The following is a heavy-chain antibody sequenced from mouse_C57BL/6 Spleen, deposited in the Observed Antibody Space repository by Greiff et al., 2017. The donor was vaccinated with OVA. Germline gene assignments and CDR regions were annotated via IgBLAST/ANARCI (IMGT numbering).Heavy chain of an antibody. Sequence: QVQLKESGAELVKPGASVKISCKASGYAFSSYWMNWVKQRPGKGLEWIGQIYPGDGDTNYNGKFKGKATLTADKSSSTAYMQLSSLTSEDSAVYFCARSYYDYLYYAMDYWGQGTSVTVSS. D-gene: IGHD2-4*01. CDR2: IYPGDGDT. CDR1: GYAFSSYW. CDR3: ARSYYDYLYYAMDY. V-gene: IGHV1-80*01. J-gene: IGHJ4*01.